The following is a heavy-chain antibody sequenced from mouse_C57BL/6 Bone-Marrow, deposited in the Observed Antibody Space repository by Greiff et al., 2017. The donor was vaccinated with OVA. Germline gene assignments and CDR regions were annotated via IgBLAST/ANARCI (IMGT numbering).Heavy chain of an antibody. Sequence: EVQLQQSGAELVRPGASVKLSCTASGFNIKDYYMHWVKQRPEQGLEWIGRIDPEDGDTEYAPKFQGKATMTADTSSNTAYLQLSSLTSEDTAVYYCTTLTTVVAPRFAYWGQGTLVTVSA. CDR1: GFNIKDYY. CDR3: TTLTTVVAPRFAY. CDR2: IDPEDGDT. D-gene: IGHD1-1*01. J-gene: IGHJ3*01. V-gene: IGHV14-1*01.